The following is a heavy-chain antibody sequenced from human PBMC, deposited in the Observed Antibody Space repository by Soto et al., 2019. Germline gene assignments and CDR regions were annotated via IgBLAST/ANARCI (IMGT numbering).Heavy chain of an antibody. CDR3: ARDSRRPMVRGVTRPLDMGYYYYYGMDV. J-gene: IGHJ6*02. Sequence: PSETLSLTCAVYGGSFSGYYWSWIRQPPGKGLEWIGEINHSGSTNYNPSLKSRVTISVDTSKNQFSLKLSSVTAADTAVYYCARDSRRPMVRGVTRPLDMGYYYYYGMDVWGQGTTVTVSS. CDR1: GGSFSGYY. CDR2: INHSGST. V-gene: IGHV4-34*09. D-gene: IGHD3-10*01.